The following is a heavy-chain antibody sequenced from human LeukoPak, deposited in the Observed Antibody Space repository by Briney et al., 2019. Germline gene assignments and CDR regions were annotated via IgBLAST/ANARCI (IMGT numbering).Heavy chain of an antibody. V-gene: IGHV1-18*01. CDR3: ARDLTMIVVVLGY. CDR1: GYTFTSYG. D-gene: IGHD3-22*01. J-gene: IGHJ4*02. Sequence: ASVKVSCKASGYTFTSYGISWVRQAPGQGLEWMGWISAYNGNTNYAQKLQGRVTMTTDTSTSTAHMELRSLRSDDTAVYYCARDLTMIVVVLGYWGQGTLVTVSS. CDR2: ISAYNGNT.